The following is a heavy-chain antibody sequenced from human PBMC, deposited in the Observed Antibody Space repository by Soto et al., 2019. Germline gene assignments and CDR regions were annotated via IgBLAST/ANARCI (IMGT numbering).Heavy chain of an antibody. J-gene: IGHJ5*02. CDR3: ARDPGYSSIWSNWFDP. Sequence: GGSLRLSCAASGFTFSTYAMSWVRQAPGKGLEWVSTISDSGGFTYNADSVRGRFTISRDNSKNTLFLQMNSLRAEDTAVHYCARDPGYSSIWSNWFDPWGQGALVTVSS. CDR1: GFTFSTYA. V-gene: IGHV3-23*01. CDR2: ISDSGGFT. D-gene: IGHD6-13*01.